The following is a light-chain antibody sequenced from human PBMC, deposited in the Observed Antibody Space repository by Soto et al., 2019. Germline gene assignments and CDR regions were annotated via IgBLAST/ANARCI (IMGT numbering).Light chain of an antibody. CDR3: QQLYSFPLT. CDR1: QGISRY. V-gene: IGKV1-8*01. Sequence: AIRMTQSPSALSASTLYIFTVTFRASQGISRYLAWYQQTPGRAPKLLMYDASTLQSGVPSRFSGSGSGTEFTLTISSLQPEDFATYYCQQLYSFPLTFGGGTKVDIK. J-gene: IGKJ4*01. CDR2: DAS.